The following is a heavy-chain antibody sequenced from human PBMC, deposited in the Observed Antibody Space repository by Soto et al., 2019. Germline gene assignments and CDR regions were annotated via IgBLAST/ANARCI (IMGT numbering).Heavy chain of an antibody. J-gene: IGHJ4*02. Sequence: QVQLQQWGAGLLKPSETLSLTCAVYGGSFSGYYWSWIRQPPGKGLEWIGEINHSGSTNYNPSLSSRVPIAVDTSKNQFSLKLSSVTAADTAVYYCARGHSSSLNYWGQGTLVTVSS. CDR1: GGSFSGYY. D-gene: IGHD6-13*01. CDR3: ARGHSSSLNY. CDR2: INHSGST. V-gene: IGHV4-34*01.